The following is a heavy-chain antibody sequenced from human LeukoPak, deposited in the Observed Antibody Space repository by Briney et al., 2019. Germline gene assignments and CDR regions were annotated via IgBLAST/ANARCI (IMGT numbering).Heavy chain of an antibody. D-gene: IGHD4-17*01. CDR3: ARLGDYGDAHFDY. CDR1: GGSISSGGYY. Sequence: PSQTLSLTCTVSGGSISSGGYYWSWIRQHPGTGLEWIGYIYYSGSTYYNPSLKSRVTISVDTSKNQFSLKLSSVTAADTAVYYCARLGDYGDAHFDYWGQGTLVTVSS. J-gene: IGHJ4*02. CDR2: IYYSGST. V-gene: IGHV4-31*03.